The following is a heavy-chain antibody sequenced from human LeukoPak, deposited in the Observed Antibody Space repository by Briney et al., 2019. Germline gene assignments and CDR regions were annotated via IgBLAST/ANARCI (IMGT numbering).Heavy chain of an antibody. D-gene: IGHD2-2*01. V-gene: IGHV3-30*02. CDR3: AKDRSTSSYYYYMDV. J-gene: IGHJ6*03. CDR1: GFTFSTYG. Sequence: GGSLRLSCAASGFTFSTYGMHWVRQAPGKGLEGVAFIRYDGGNKYYADSVKGRFTISRDNSENTLYLQMNSLRAEDTAVYYCAKDRSTSSYYYYMDVWGKGTTVTVSS. CDR2: IRYDGGNK.